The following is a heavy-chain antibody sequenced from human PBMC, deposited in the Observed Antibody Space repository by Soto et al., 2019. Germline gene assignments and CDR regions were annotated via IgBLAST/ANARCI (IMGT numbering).Heavy chain of an antibody. CDR2: IYYSGST. CDR1: GGSVSSGDNY. J-gene: IGHJ5*02. CDR3: ARGGPLFDSSGYLPYNWFDP. Sequence: LSLTCAVSGGSVSSGDNYWSWIRQPPGKGLEWIGYIYYSGSTYYNPSLKRRVTISVDTSKNQFSLKLSSVTAAETAVYYCARGGPLFDSSGYLPYNWFDPWGQGTLVTVSS. D-gene: IGHD3-22*01. V-gene: IGHV4-31*02.